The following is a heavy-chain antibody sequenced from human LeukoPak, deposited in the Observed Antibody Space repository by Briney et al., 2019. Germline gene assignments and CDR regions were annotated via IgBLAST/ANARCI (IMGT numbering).Heavy chain of an antibody. CDR2: ISSNGGRT. Sequence: PGGSLRLSCSASGFTFSSYVMHWVRQAPGKGLEYVSAISSNGGRTYYADSVKDRSIISRDNSKNTLYLQMRSLRPEDTAVYYCVTDWGVITNDAFDIWGQGTMVTVSS. J-gene: IGHJ3*02. V-gene: IGHV3-64D*09. CDR3: VTDWGVITNDAFDI. CDR1: GFTFSSYV. D-gene: IGHD3-10*01.